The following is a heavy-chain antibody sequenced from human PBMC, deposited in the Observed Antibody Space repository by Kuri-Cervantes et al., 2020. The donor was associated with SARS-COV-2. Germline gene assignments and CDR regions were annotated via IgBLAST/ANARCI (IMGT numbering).Heavy chain of an antibody. CDR3: ARRGGSYYFWFDP. Sequence: SETLSLTCTVSGGSISGSSYYWGWIRQPPGKGLEWMGSIYYSGSTYYNPSLKSRVTISVDTSKNQFSLKLSSVTAADTAVYYCARRGGSYYFWFDPWGQGTLVTVSS. J-gene: IGHJ5*02. V-gene: IGHV4-39*01. CDR2: IYYSGST. CDR1: GGSISGSSYY. D-gene: IGHD1-26*01.